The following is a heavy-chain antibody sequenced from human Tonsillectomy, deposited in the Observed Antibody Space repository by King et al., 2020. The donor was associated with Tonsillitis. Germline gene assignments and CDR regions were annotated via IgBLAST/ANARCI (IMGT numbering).Heavy chain of an antibody. CDR3: ARVHDSSGYYLVY. V-gene: IGHV3-74*01. D-gene: IGHD3-22*01. CDR2: INSDGSST. CDR1: GFTFSSYW. J-gene: IGHJ4*02. Sequence: VQLVESGGGLVQPGGSLRLSCAASGFTFSSYWMHWVRQGPGKGLVWVSRINSDGSSTSYADSVKGRFTISRDNAKNTLYLQMNSLRAEDTAVYYCARVHDSSGYYLVYWGQGTLVTVSS.